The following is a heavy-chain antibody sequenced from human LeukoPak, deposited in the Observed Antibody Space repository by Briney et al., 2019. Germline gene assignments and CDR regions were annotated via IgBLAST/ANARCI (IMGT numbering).Heavy chain of an antibody. CDR3: ARVLRLKYFDY. CDR1: GGSFSGYY. J-gene: IGHJ4*02. Sequence: PSETLSLTCTVYGGSFSGYYWSWIRQPPGKGLEWIGCTYYSGSTNYSPSLKSQVTISVDASKNQFSLKLSSVTAADTAVYYCARVLRLKYFDYWGQGTLVTVSS. V-gene: IGHV4-59*01. CDR2: TYYSGST.